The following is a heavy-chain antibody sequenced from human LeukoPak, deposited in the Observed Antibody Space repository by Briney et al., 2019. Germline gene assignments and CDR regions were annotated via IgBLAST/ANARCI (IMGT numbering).Heavy chain of an antibody. D-gene: IGHD3-22*01. CDR1: GGSFSGYY. CDR3: ARFEGDSSGYSKY. V-gene: IGHV4-34*01. J-gene: IGHJ4*02. CDR2: INHSGNT. Sequence: KPSETLSLTCAVYGGSFSGYYWSWIRQPPGKGLEWIGEINHSGNTNYNPSLKSRVTISVDTSKNQFSLKLSSVTAADTAVYYCARFEGDSSGYSKYWGQGTLVTVSS.